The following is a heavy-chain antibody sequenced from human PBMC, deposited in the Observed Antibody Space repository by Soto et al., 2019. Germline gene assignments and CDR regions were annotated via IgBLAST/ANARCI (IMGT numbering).Heavy chain of an antibody. CDR3: ARDPSYPPIGAFDI. D-gene: IGHD3-16*02. J-gene: IGHJ3*02. Sequence: EVQLVESGGGLVQPGGSLRLSCAASGFTVSSNYMSWVRQAPGKGLEWVSVIYSGGSTYYADSVKGRFTISRDNSKNTLYLQMNSLRAEDTAVYYCARDPSYPPIGAFDIWGQGTMVTVSS. CDR2: IYSGGST. CDR1: GFTVSSNY. V-gene: IGHV3-66*01.